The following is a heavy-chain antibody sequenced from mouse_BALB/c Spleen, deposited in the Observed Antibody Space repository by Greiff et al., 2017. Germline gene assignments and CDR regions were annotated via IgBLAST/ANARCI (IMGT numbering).Heavy chain of an antibody. J-gene: IGHJ4*01. CDR3: ARWGVVALHYYAMDY. V-gene: IGHV1S29*02. CDR2: IYPYNGGT. D-gene: IGHD1-1*01. Sequence: EVQLQESGPELVKPGASVKISCKASGYTFTDYNMHWVKQSHGKSLEWIGYIYPYNGGTGYNQKFKSKATLTVDNSSSTAYMELRSLTSEDSAVYYCARWGVVALHYYAMDYWGQGTSVTVSS. CDR1: GYTFTDYN.